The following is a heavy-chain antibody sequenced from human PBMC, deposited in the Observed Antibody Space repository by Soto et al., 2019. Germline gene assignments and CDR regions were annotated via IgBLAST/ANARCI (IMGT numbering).Heavy chain of an antibody. CDR3: ARDWTAEDYYYMDV. J-gene: IGHJ6*03. CDR2: MNPNSGNT. V-gene: IGHV1-8*01. Sequence: GASVKVSCKASGYTFTSYDINWVRQATGQGLEWMGWMNPNSGNTGYAQKFQGRVTMTRNTSISTAYMELSSLRSEDTAVYYCARDWTAEDYYYMDVWGKGTTVTVSS. CDR1: GYTFTSYD. D-gene: IGHD1-1*01.